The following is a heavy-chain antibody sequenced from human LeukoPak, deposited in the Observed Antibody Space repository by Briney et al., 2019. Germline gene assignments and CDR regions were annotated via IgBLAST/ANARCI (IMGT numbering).Heavy chain of an antibody. V-gene: IGHV4-34*01. J-gene: IGHJ4*02. CDR3: ARGTLEYQLLYAFDY. CDR1: GGSFSGYY. D-gene: IGHD2-2*02. CDR2: INHSGST. Sequence: SETLSLTCAVYGGSFSGYYWSWIRQPPGKGLEWIGEINHSGSTNYNPSLKSRVTISVDTSKNRFSLKLSSVTAANTAVYYCARGTLEYQLLYAFDYWGQGTLVTVSS.